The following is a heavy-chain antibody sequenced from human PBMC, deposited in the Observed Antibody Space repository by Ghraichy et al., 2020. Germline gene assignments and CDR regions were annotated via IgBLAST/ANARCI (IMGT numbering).Heavy chain of an antibody. CDR2: VHYSGTT. CDR3: ARVVIGATIRYGVDV. V-gene: IGHV4-59*01. D-gene: IGHD2-21*01. J-gene: IGHJ6*02. Sequence: LSLTCSVSGGPISTYFWTWIRQPPGKGLEWIAYVHYSGTTNYNPSLKSRVTISLDTSKKQFSLQLNSVTAADTAVYYCARVVIGATIRYGVDVWGQGTTVTVSS. CDR1: GGPISTYF.